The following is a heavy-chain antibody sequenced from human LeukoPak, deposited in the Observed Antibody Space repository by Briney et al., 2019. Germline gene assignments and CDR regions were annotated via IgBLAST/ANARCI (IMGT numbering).Heavy chain of an antibody. Sequence: GGSLRLSCAASGFTFSSYAMHWVRQAPGKGLEWVAVISYDGINKYYADSVKGRFTISRDNSKNTLYLQMNSLRAEDTAVYYCARDITSGPLCYFDYWGQGTLVTVSS. CDR1: GFTFSSYA. J-gene: IGHJ4*02. CDR3: ARDITSGPLCYFDY. D-gene: IGHD3-10*01. CDR2: ISYDGINK. V-gene: IGHV3-30-3*01.